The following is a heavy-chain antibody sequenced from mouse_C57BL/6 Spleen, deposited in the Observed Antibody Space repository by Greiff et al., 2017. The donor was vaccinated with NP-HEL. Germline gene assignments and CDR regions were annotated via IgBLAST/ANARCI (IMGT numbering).Heavy chain of an antibody. CDR1: GFTFSDYG. CDR2: ISSGSSTI. V-gene: IGHV5-17*01. CDR3: ASTPLYYDYGSYFDY. D-gene: IGHD2-4*01. Sequence: EVKLMESGGGLVKPGGSLKLSCAASGFTFSDYGMHWVRQAPEKGLEWVAYISSGSSTIYYADTVKGRFTISRDNAKNTLFLQMTSLRSEDTAMYYCASTPLYYDYGSYFDYWGQGTTLTVSS. J-gene: IGHJ2*01.